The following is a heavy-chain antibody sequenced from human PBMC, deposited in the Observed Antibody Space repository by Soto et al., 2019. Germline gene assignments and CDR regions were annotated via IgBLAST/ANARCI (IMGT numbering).Heavy chain of an antibody. Sequence: SETLSLTCAAYGGSFSGYYWNWIRQPPGKGLEWIGEINHSGSTNYNPSLKSRVTILVDTSTNQFSLKLSSVTAADTAVYYCARGETDDWFDPGGQGTLVNVFS. D-gene: IGHD1-1*01. CDR3: ARGETDDWFDP. V-gene: IGHV4-34*01. CDR2: INHSGST. CDR1: GGSFSGYY. J-gene: IGHJ5*02.